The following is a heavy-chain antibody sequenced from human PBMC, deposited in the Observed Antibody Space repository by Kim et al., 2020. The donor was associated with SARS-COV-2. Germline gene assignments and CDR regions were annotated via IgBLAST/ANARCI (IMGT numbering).Heavy chain of an antibody. CDR3: ARERLYGDFTYVYDGLDV. CDR1: GYSFTNYG. D-gene: IGHD4-17*01. J-gene: IGHJ6*02. CDR2: ISGYNGDT. V-gene: IGHV1-18*01. Sequence: ASVKVSCKTSGYSFTNYGINWLRQAPGQGLEWMGWISGYNGDTKYAQKFQGRLTMTTDTSTTSAYMELRGLKSDDTAVYYCARERLYGDFTYVYDGLDVWGQGTTVVVSS.